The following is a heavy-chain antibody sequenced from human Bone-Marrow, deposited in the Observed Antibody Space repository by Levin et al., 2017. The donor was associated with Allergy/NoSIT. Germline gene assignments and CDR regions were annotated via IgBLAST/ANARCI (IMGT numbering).Heavy chain of an antibody. CDR2: ISSSGSTI. CDR3: ARVGLREGRHCDTTSCYVDWFDP. V-gene: IGHV3-48*03. Sequence: GESLKISCVASGFTFSTFEMNWVRQAPGKGLEWVSYISSSGSTIFYSDSVKGRFTISRDNAKNSLSLQMNSLRVEDTAVYYCARVGLREGRHCDTTSCYVDWFDPWGQGTLVTVSS. J-gene: IGHJ5*01. CDR1: GFTFSTFE. D-gene: IGHD2-2*01.